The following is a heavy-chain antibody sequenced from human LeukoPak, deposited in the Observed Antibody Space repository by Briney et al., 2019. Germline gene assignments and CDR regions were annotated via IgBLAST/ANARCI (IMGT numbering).Heavy chain of an antibody. V-gene: IGHV3-23*01. Sequence: GGSLRLSCAASGFTFSSYAMSWVRQAPGKGLEWVSVISGSGGTTYYADSVKGRFTISRDNSKSMLFLQMNSLRAEDTALYYCAKLTSLYFFDYWGQGTLVTVSS. CDR2: ISGSGGTT. J-gene: IGHJ4*02. CDR1: GFTFSSYA. CDR3: AKLTSLYFFDY.